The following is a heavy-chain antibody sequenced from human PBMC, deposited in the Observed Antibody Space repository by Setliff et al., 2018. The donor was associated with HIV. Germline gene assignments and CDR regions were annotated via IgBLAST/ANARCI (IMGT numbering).Heavy chain of an antibody. CDR2: IYYSGTT. V-gene: IGHV4-61*08. Sequence: SGPTLVNPTQTLTLTCTFSGFSLTTSGMSVSWIRQPPGKGLEWIGYIYYSGTTNYNPSLKSRVTISVDTSKNQFSLKLSSVTAADTAVYYCAREKNDYNNYYFDYWGQGTLVTVSS. J-gene: IGHJ4*02. CDR3: AREKNDYNNYYFDY. CDR1: GFSLTTSGMS. D-gene: IGHD4-4*01.